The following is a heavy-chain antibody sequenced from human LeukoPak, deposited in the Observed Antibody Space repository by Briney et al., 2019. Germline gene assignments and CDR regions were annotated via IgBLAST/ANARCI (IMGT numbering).Heavy chain of an antibody. CDR3: ATDGYRHQLLNWFDP. Sequence: ASVKVSCKVSGYTLTELSMHWVRQAPGKGLEWMGGFDPEDGETIYAQKFQGRVTMTGDTSTDTAYMELSSLGSEDTAVYYCATDGYRHQLLNWFDPWGQGTLVTVSS. V-gene: IGHV1-24*01. J-gene: IGHJ5*02. CDR1: GYTLTELS. D-gene: IGHD2-2*01. CDR2: FDPEDGET.